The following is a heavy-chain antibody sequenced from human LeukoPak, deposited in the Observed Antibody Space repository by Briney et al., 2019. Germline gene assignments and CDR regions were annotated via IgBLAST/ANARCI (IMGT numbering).Heavy chain of an antibody. V-gene: IGHV4-39*01. CDR3: ASDSGYDYYFDY. J-gene: IGHJ4*02. D-gene: IGHD5-12*01. Sequence: PSETLSLTCTVSGGSISSSSYYWGWIRQPPGKGLEWIGSIYYSGSTYYNPSLKSRVTISVDTSKNQFSLKLSSVTAADTAAYYCASDSGYDYYFDYWGQGTLVTVSS. CDR2: IYYSGST. CDR1: GGSISSSSYY.